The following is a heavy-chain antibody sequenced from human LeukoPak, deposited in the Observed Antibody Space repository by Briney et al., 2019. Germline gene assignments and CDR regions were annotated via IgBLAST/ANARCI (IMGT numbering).Heavy chain of an antibody. Sequence: PGGSLRLSCSVSGFTFSTYVMHWVRQAPGKGLEYVSAISSNGDNTYYADSVKGRFTISRDNSKNTLYLQMNSLRAEDTAVYYCARDRWGNTVTYRGQYNWFDPWGQGTLVTVSS. CDR3: ARDRWGNTVTYRGQYNWFDP. CDR2: ISSNGDNT. D-gene: IGHD4-11*01. J-gene: IGHJ5*02. V-gene: IGHV3-64*04. CDR1: GFTFSTYV.